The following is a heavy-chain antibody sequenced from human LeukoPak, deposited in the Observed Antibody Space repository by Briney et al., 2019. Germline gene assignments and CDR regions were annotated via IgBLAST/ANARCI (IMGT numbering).Heavy chain of an antibody. J-gene: IGHJ5*02. Sequence: PSETLSLTCAVYGGSFSGYYWSWIRQPPGKGLEWIGEINHSGSTNYNPSLKSRVTIPVDTSKNQFSLKLSSVTAADTAVYYCARVGRHGYRVNNWFDPWGQGTLVTVSS. CDR1: GGSFSGYY. D-gene: IGHD5-18*01. CDR2: INHSGST. V-gene: IGHV4-34*01. CDR3: ARVGRHGYRVNNWFDP.